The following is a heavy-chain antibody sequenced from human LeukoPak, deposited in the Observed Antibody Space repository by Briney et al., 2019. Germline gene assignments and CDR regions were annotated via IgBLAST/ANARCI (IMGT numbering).Heavy chain of an antibody. V-gene: IGHV4-38-2*02. CDR3: ARKYSSSFVGY. D-gene: IGHD6-6*01. Sequence: SETLSLTCTVSGYSISSGYYWGWIRQPPGKGLEWFGSIYHSGSTYYNPSLKSRVTISVDTSKNQFSLKLSSVTAADTAVYYCARKYSSSFVGYWGQGTLVTVSS. CDR1: GYSISSGYY. J-gene: IGHJ4*02. CDR2: IYHSGST.